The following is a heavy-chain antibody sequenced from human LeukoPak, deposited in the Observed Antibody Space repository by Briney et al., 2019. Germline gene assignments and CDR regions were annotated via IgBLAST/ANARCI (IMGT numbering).Heavy chain of an antibody. CDR1: GYAFTSYD. J-gene: IGHJ6*03. V-gene: IGHV1-8*02. D-gene: IGHD2-2*01. CDR3: ARDIRRQGCSSTSCYGPPLYYYYYYMDV. Sequence: ASVKVSCKASGYAFTSYDINWVRQATGQGLEWMGWMNPNSGNTGYAQKFQGRVTMTRDMSTSTVYMELSSLRSEDTAVYYCARDIRRQGCSSTSCYGPPLYYYYYYMDVWGKGTTVTISS. CDR2: MNPNSGNT.